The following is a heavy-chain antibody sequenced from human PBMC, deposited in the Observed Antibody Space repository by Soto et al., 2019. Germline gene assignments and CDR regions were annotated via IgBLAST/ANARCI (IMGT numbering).Heavy chain of an antibody. CDR3: ARLFRGITIFGVVISKFDY. J-gene: IGHJ4*02. Sequence: SETLSLTCTVSGGSINNNFWSWIRQPPGKGLEWIGYIYYSGSTYYNPSLKSRVTISVDTSKNQFSLKLSSVTAADTAVYYCARLFRGITIFGVVISKFDYWGQGTLVTVSS. CDR1: GGSINNNF. D-gene: IGHD3-3*01. V-gene: IGHV4-30-4*01. CDR2: IYYSGST.